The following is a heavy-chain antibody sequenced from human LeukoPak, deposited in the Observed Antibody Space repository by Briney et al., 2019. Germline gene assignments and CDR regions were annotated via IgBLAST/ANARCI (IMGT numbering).Heavy chain of an antibody. Sequence: GRSLRLSCAASGFEFANYAMHWVRQAPGKGLQWVSGINWSSKMVAYAASVKGRFTISRDNAKNSLYLQMNSLTSEDTAFYFCAKGSLEVATVDFEFWGQGTLVTVSS. V-gene: IGHV3-9*01. D-gene: IGHD5-12*01. J-gene: IGHJ4*02. CDR1: GFEFANYA. CDR2: INWSSKMV. CDR3: AKGSLEVATVDFEF.